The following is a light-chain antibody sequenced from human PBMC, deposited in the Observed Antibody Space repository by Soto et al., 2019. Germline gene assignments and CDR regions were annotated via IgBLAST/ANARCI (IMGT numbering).Light chain of an antibody. J-gene: IGKJ1*01. CDR2: AAS. CDR3: QQFASSPTWT. Sequence: ENLLTQSPGTLSLSPGERATLSCRASQSISSNYLAWYQQRPGQAPRLLINAASSRATGIPNRFSGSGSGTDFTLTISRLEPEDFAVYYCQQFASSPTWTFGQGTKVEFK. V-gene: IGKV3-20*01. CDR1: QSISSNY.